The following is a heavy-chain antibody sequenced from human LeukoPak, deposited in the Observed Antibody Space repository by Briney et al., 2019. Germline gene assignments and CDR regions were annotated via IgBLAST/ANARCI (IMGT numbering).Heavy chain of an antibody. CDR2: IYSGGST. J-gene: IGHJ4*02. Sequence: GVSLRLSCAASGFTVSSNYMSWVRQAPGKGLEWVSVIYSGGSTYYADSVKGRFTISRDNSKNTLYLQMNSLRAEDTAVYYCARVYYDSSGSDYWGQGTLVTVSS. D-gene: IGHD3-22*01. V-gene: IGHV3-53*01. CDR3: ARVYYDSSGSDY. CDR1: GFTVSSNY.